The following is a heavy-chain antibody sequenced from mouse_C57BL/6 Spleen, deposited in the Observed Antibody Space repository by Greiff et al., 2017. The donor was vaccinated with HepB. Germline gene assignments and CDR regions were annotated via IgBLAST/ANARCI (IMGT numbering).Heavy chain of an antibody. CDR2: INPSTGGT. CDR1: GYSFTGYY. D-gene: IGHD4-1*01. Sequence: EVQLQQSGPELVKPGASVKISCKASGYSFTGYYMNWVKQSPEKSLEWIGEINPSTGGTTYNQKFKGKSTLTVDKSSSTAYMQLSSLTSEDSAVYYCARRGNWGEDYWGQGTTLTVSS. J-gene: IGHJ2*01. V-gene: IGHV1-42*01. CDR3: ARRGNWGEDY.